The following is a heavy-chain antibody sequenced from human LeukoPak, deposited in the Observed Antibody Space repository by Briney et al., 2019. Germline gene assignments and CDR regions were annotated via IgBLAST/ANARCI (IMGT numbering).Heavy chain of an antibody. CDR2: NDWGDVK. J-gene: IGHJ4*02. Sequence: ESGPALVKPTQTLTLSFTMSGFSFSTSGMRVSRILQSPGEVVEWLAINDWGDVKFYSTSLKTRPTISKDTSKSQVIVTMTNMDPVDTAIYYCARRTSSSFYFAYWGQGTLVTVSS. CDR1: GFSFSTSGMR. D-gene: IGHD6-6*01. V-gene: IGHV2-70*04. CDR3: ARRTSSSFYFAY.